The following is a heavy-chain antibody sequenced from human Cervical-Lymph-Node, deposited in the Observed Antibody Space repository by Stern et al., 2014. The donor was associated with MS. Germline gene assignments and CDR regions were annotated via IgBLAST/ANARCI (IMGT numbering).Heavy chain of an antibody. Sequence: QLQLQESGPGLVKPSQTLSLTCTVSGGSISSGRDYWSWIRQPAGKGLEWIGRIYTTGSTNYNPSLKSRVTMSVDTSKNQFFLKRSSVTAADTAVYYCAREMRGWRTDYWGQGTLVTVSS. CDR2: IYTTGST. CDR3: AREMRGWRTDY. V-gene: IGHV4-61*02. J-gene: IGHJ4*02. D-gene: IGHD3-10*01. CDR1: GGSISSGRDY.